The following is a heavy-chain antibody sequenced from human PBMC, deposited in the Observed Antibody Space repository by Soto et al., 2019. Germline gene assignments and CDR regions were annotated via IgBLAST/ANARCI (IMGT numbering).Heavy chain of an antibody. CDR3: ARGEYDSSIGGYFDS. J-gene: IGHJ4*02. CDR1: GGSISGYY. V-gene: IGHV4-59*01. CDR2: IFYSGST. D-gene: IGHD3-22*01. Sequence: PSETLSLTCTVSGGSISGYYWSWIRQPPGKGLEWIGYIFYSGSTKYNLSLRSRVTISLDTSNNQFSLKLSSVTAADTAMYYCARGEYDSSIGGYFDSWGQGTLVTSPQ.